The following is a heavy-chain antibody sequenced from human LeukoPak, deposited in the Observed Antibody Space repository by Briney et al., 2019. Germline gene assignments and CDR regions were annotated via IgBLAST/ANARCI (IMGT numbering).Heavy chain of an antibody. J-gene: IGHJ3*02. CDR3: ARQQYLAFDI. D-gene: IGHD2/OR15-2a*01. V-gene: IGHV5-51*01. CDR1: GYSFTTYW. Sequence: GESLKISCKGSGYSFTTYWIAWLRLMPGKGLEWMGIIYPGDSETRYSTSFQGQVTISADKSISTAYLQWSSLKASDTAIYYCARQQYLAFDILGQGTMVTVSS. CDR2: IYPGDSET.